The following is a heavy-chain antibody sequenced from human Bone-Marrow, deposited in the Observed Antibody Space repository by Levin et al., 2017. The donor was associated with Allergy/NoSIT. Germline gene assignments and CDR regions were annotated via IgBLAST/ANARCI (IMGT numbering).Heavy chain of an antibody. D-gene: IGHD5-18*01. CDR1: GFTFSSYA. V-gene: IGHV3-23*01. CDR3: APSGVRYRYGFDQ. Sequence: PGGSLRLSCAASGFTFSSYAMNWVRQAPGKGLEWVSGISGSGGGTHYADSVKGRFTISRDNTKNMLYLQMNSLRAEDSAVYYCAPSGVRYRYGFDQWGQGTLVTVSS. CDR2: ISGSGGGT. J-gene: IGHJ4*02.